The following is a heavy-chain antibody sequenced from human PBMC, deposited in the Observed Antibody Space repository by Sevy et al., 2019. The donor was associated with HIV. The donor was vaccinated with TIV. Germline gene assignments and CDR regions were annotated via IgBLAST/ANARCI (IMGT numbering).Heavy chain of an antibody. D-gene: IGHD2-2*01. Sequence: GGSLRLSCAASGFTFSSYWMSWVRQVPGKGLEWVAHIKRDGTEKYYVDSVKGRFTISRDNAKNSLYLQMNSLRAEDTAVYYCARDCSSSSCLWGMDVWGQGTTVTVSS. CDR1: GFTFSSYW. CDR3: ARDCSSSSCLWGMDV. V-gene: IGHV3-7*03. CDR2: IKRDGTEK. J-gene: IGHJ6*02.